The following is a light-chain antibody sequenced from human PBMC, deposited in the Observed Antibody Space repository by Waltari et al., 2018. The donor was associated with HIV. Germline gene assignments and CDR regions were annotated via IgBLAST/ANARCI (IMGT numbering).Light chain of an antibody. V-gene: IGLV1-40*01. Sequence: HSLLTQPPSVSGAPGQRVTISCPRSRSNIGAGYDVPWDQKYPGTAPKLLIFQNINRPSGVPDRFSGSKSVTSASLVITGLQAEDEADYYCQSYDRRLMWVFGGGTSLTV. CDR1: RSNIGAGYD. J-gene: IGLJ2*01. CDR3: QSYDRRLMWV. CDR2: QNI.